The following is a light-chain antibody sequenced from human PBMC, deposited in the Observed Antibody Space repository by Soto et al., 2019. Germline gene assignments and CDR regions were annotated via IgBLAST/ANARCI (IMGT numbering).Light chain of an antibody. J-gene: IGKJ5*01. V-gene: IGKV3-20*01. CDR3: QHYGNSPPIN. CDR2: GAS. CDR1: QSIAIY. Sequence: EIVLTHSPGTLSFSPLERATLSFSSSQSIAIYLAWYQQKPGQAPRLFIYGASNRATGIPDRFSGSGSGTDFTLTISRLEPEDSAVYYCQHYGNSPPINFGQGTRLEIK.